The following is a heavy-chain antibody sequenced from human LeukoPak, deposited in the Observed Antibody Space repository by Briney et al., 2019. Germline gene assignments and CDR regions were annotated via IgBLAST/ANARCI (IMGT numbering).Heavy chain of an antibody. D-gene: IGHD6-19*01. CDR3: ARVGYSSGWTFDY. CDR1: GYSISSGYY. V-gene: IGHV4-38-2*02. CDR2: IYHSGST. Sequence: SETLSLTCTVSGYSISSGYYWGWIRQPPGKGLEWIGSIYHSGSTYYNPSLKSRVTISVDTSKNQFSLKLSSVTAADTAVYYCARVGYSSGWTFDYWGQGTLVTVSS. J-gene: IGHJ4*02.